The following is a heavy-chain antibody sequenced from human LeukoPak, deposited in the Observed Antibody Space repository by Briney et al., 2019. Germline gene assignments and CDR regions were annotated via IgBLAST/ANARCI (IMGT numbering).Heavy chain of an antibody. V-gene: IGHV3-21*01. Sequence: PGGSLRLSCAASEFTFSSYSMNWVRQAPGKGLEWVSSISRSSSYIYYADSVKGRFTISRDNARNSLYLQMNSLSAEDTAVYYCARDGADYGDWYFDLWGRGTLVTVSS. J-gene: IGHJ2*01. CDR2: ISRSSSYI. CDR3: ARDGADYGDWYFDL. D-gene: IGHD4-17*01. CDR1: EFTFSSYS.